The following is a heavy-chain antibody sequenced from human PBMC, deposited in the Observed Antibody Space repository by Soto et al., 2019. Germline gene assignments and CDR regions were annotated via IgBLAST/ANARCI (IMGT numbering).Heavy chain of an antibody. CDR1: GGSISSYY. D-gene: IGHD6-13*01. CDR2: IYRSGGT. J-gene: IGHJ6*02. CDR3: ARGAAAGVDYGMDV. V-gene: IGHV4-4*07. Sequence: SETLSLTCSVSGGSISSYYWSWIRQPAGKGLEWIGRIYRSGGTNSNPSLMSRVSMSVDTSKNQFSLKLSSVVAADTAVYYCARGAAAGVDYGMDVWGQGTTVTVSS.